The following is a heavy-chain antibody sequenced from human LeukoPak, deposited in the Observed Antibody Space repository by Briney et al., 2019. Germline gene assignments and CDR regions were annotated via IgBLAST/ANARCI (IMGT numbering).Heavy chain of an antibody. J-gene: IGHJ6*02. V-gene: IGHV4-30-2*01. Sequence: PSQTLSLTCAVSGGSISSGGYSWSWIRQPPGKGLEWIGYIYHSGSTYYNPSLKSRVPISVDRSKNHFSLKLSSVTAADTAVYYCARGSVRGVKYYYYGMDVWGQGTTVTVSS. D-gene: IGHD3-3*01. CDR3: ARGSVRGVKYYYYGMDV. CDR1: GGSISSGGYS. CDR2: IYHSGST.